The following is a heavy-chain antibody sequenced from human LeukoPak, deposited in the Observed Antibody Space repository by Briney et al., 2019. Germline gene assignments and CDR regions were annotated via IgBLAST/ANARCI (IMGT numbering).Heavy chain of an antibody. CDR2: IYSGGST. J-gene: IGHJ4*02. D-gene: IGHD4-17*01. CDR1: GFTVSSNY. CDR3: VRGDYGDYTLFDY. Sequence: GGSLRLSCAASGFTVSSNYMSWVRQAPGKGLEWVSVIYSGGSTYYADSVKGRFTISRVNSKNTLYLQMNSLRAEDTAVYYCVRGDYGDYTLFDYWGQGTLVTVSS. V-gene: IGHV3-53*01.